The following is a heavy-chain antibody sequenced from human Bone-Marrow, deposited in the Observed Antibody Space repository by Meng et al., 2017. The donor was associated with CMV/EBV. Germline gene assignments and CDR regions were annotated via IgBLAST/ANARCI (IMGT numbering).Heavy chain of an antibody. CDR2: ISSSGSTI. Sequence: GESLKISCAASGFTFSSYEMNWVRQAPGKGLEWVSYISSSGSTIYYADSVKGRFTISRDNSKNTLYLQMNSLRAEDTAVYYCAKDGYYDFWSGHIYYYYGMDVWGQGTTVTVSS. CDR1: GFTFSSYE. D-gene: IGHD3-3*01. CDR3: AKDGYYDFWSGHIYYYYGMDV. J-gene: IGHJ6*02. V-gene: IGHV3-48*03.